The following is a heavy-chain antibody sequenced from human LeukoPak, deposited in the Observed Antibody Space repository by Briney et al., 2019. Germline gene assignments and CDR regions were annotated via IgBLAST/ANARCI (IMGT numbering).Heavy chain of an antibody. J-gene: IGHJ3*01. CDR3: ATCFSGADDGFDF. V-gene: IGHV3-7*01. CDR1: GFTFSTFW. Sequence: GGSLRLSCAASGFTFSTFWMSWVRQAPGKGLESVASLRQGGSEKYIVDSMKGRFTISGDIAKNSLYLEINGLRVEDTAVYYCATCFSGADDGFDFWGQGTMVTVSS. D-gene: IGHD1-26*01. CDR2: LRQGGSEK.